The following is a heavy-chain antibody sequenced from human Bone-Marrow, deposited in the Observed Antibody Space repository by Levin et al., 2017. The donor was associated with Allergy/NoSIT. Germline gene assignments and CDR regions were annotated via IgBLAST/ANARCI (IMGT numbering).Heavy chain of an antibody. D-gene: IGHD2-15*01. CDR1: GSTLSSYA. J-gene: IGHJ5*01. Sequence: ASVKVSCKSSGSTLSSYAITWVRQAPGQGLEWMGDIIPIFGTTNYAQKFQGRVTITADESTTTAYMELSSLRSEDTAVYYCAKKKLLQYCSGGNCYSGWFHPWGQGTLVPVSS. CDR3: AKKKLLQYCSGGNCYSGWFHP. CDR2: IIPIFGTT. V-gene: IGHV1-69*13.